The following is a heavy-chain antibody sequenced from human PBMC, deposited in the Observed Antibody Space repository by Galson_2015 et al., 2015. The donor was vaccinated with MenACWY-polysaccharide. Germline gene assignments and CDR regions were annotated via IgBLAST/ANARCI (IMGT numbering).Heavy chain of an antibody. J-gene: IGHJ6*02. CDR3: AKFGLGYCTSTSCYSIYYYGMDV. CDR2: ISGSGGST. V-gene: IGHV3-23*01. Sequence: SLRLSCAASGFTFSSYAMSWVRQAPGKGLEWVSAISGSGGSTYYADSVKGRFTISRDNSKNTLYLQMNSLRAEDTAVYYCAKFGLGYCTSTSCYSIYYYGMDVWGQGTTVTVSS. CDR1: GFTFSSYA. D-gene: IGHD2-2*02.